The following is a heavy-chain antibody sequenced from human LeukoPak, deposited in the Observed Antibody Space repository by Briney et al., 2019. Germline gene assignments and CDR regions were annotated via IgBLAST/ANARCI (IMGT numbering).Heavy chain of an antibody. Sequence: SQTLSLTCTVSGGSISSGGYYWSWIRQHPGKGLEWIGYIYYSGSTYYNPSLKSRVTMSVDTSKNQFSLKLSSVTAADTAVYYCAREYLAAGTPYYYYGMDVWGQGTTVTVSS. CDR2: IYYSGST. V-gene: IGHV4-31*03. D-gene: IGHD6-13*01. J-gene: IGHJ6*02. CDR3: AREYLAAGTPYYYYGMDV. CDR1: GGSISSGGYY.